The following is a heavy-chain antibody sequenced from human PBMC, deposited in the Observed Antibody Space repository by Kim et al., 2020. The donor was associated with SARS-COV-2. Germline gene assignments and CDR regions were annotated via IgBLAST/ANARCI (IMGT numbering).Heavy chain of an antibody. CDR3: ARHGARIVVVVAATLGNYFDY. J-gene: IGHJ4*02. D-gene: IGHD2-15*01. CDR1: GGSISSSSYY. Sequence: SETLSLTCTVSGGSISSSSYYWGWIRQPPGKGLEWIGSIYYSGSTYYNPSLKSRVTISVDTSKNQFSLKLSSVTAADTAVYYCARHGARIVVVVAATLGNYFDYWGQGTLVTVSS. V-gene: IGHV4-39*01. CDR2: IYYSGST.